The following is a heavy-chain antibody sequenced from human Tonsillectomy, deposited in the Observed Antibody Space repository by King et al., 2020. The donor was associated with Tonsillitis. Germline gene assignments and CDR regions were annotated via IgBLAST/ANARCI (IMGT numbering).Heavy chain of an antibody. Sequence: EVQLVESGGGLVQPGGSLRLSCAASGFTFSTYWMSWVRQSPGKGLEWVANIKQDGSEKYYVDSVKGRFAISRDNTKNSLFLQMDSLRAEDTAVYYCTRDPSRTWLNYWGQGTLVTVSS. V-gene: IGHV3-7*03. CDR1: GFTFSTYW. J-gene: IGHJ4*02. CDR3: TRDPSRTWLNY. CDR2: IKQDGSEK. D-gene: IGHD6-13*01.